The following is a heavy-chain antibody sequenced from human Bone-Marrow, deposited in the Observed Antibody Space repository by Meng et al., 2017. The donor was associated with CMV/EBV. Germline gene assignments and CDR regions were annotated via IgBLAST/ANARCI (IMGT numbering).Heavy chain of an antibody. D-gene: IGHD1-26*01. J-gene: IGHJ3*02. CDR1: GFTFSDYY. CDR3: ARECETWEPPDAFDI. V-gene: IGHV3-11*01. Sequence: GESLKISCAASGFTFSDYYMSWIRQAPGKGLEWVSYISSSGSTIYYADSVKGRFTISRDNAKNSLYLQMNSLRAEDTAVYYCARECETWEPPDAFDIWGQGPMVPVSS. CDR2: ISSSGSTI.